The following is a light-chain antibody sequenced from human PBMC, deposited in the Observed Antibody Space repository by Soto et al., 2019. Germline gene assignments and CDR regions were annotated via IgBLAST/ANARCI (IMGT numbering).Light chain of an antibody. CDR2: GAS. Sequence: EIVLTQSPGTLSLSPGGRATLSCRASRSVSSSFLAWYQQKPGQAPRLLIYGASSRATGIPDRFSGSGSGTDFTLTISRLEPEDFAVYYCQQYGSSPPWTFGQGTKVDIK. V-gene: IGKV3-20*01. J-gene: IGKJ1*01. CDR1: RSVSSSF. CDR3: QQYGSSPPWT.